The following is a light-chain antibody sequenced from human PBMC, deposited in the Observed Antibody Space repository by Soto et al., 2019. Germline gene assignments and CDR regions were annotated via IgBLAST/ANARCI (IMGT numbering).Light chain of an antibody. CDR3: QSYDSSLSGSYV. J-gene: IGLJ1*01. Sequence: QSVLTQPPSVSGAPGQRVTISCTGSSSKIGAGYDVHWYQQLRGTAPKLLIYGNSNRPSGVPDRFSGSKSGTSASLAITGLQAEDEADYYCQSYDSSLSGSYVFGTGTKVTVL. V-gene: IGLV1-40*01. CDR1: SSKIGAGYD. CDR2: GNS.